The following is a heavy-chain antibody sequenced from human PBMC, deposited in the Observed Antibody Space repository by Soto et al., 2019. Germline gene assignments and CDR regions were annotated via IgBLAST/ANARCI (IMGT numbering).Heavy chain of an antibody. J-gene: IGHJ6*02. V-gene: IGHV4-34*01. CDR1: GGSFSGYY. D-gene: IGHD3-10*01. CDR3: ARGPYYYGSGSYLGENIGPYYYYGMDV. Sequence: PSETLSLTCAVYGGSFSGYYWSWIRQPPGKGLEWIGEINHSGSTNYNPSLKSRVTISVDTSKNQFSLKLSSVTAADTAVYYCARGPYYYGSGSYLGENIGPYYYYGMDVWGQGTTVTVSS. CDR2: INHSGST.